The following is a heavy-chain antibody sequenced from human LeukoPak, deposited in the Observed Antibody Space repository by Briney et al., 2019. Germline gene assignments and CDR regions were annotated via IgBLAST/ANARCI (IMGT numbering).Heavy chain of an antibody. J-gene: IGHJ4*02. D-gene: IGHD3-9*01. Sequence: GGSLRLSCAASGFTFSNSAMNWVRQVPGKGLEWVSSVDYDSSHIYYAASVRGRFTISRDNARNSVYMQMNSLRVEDTAVYYCARDPLRYLRVGHYDYWGQGTLVAVSS. CDR3: ARDPLRYLRVGHYDY. CDR2: VDYDSSHI. CDR1: GFTFSNSA. V-gene: IGHV3-21*01.